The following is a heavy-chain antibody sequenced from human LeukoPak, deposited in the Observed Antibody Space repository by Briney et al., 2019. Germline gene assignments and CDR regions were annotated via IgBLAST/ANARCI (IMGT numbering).Heavy chain of an antibody. D-gene: IGHD3-22*01. Sequence: GGSLRLSCAASGFTFSKYDLSWVRQAPGKGLECVSAIDRGVGSTYYADSVKGRFTISRDNSKNTLYLQMNSLRAEDTAVYYCAKDTYYYDSSGYYFDYWGQGTLVTVSS. J-gene: IGHJ4*02. V-gene: IGHV3-23*01. CDR3: AKDTYYYDSSGYYFDY. CDR2: IDRGVGST. CDR1: GFTFSKYD.